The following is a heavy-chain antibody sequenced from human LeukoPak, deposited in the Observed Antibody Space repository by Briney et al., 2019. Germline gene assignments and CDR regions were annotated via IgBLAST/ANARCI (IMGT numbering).Heavy chain of an antibody. CDR3: ARGSYAFDI. Sequence: PGGSLRLSCAASGFTFSSYAMHWVRQAPGKGLEWVAVISYDGSNKYYADSVKGRFTISRDNSKNTLYLQMNSLRAEDTAVYYCARGSYAFDIWGQGTMVTVSS. CDR1: GFTFSSYA. CDR2: ISYDGSNK. J-gene: IGHJ3*02. V-gene: IGHV3-30*04.